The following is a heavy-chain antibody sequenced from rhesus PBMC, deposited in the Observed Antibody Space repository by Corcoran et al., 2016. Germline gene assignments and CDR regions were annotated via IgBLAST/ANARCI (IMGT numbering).Heavy chain of an antibody. D-gene: IGHD2-33*01. CDR3: AREDRRTRYYFDY. Sequence: QVKLQQWGEGLVKPSETLSLTCAVYGGSISGYYWSWIRQPPGKGLEGIGNIDGNSATTNHNPSLKNRVTISKDTSKNQFSLKLSSVTAADTAVYYCAREDRRTRYYFDYWGQGVLVTVSS. CDR2: IDGNSATT. J-gene: IGHJ4*01. V-gene: IGHV4-73*01. CDR1: GGSISGYY.